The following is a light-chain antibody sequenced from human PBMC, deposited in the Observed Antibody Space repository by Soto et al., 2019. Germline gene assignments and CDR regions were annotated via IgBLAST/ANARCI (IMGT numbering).Light chain of an antibody. Sequence: QSVLTQPPSVSAAPGQTVTISCAGSSSNIGSNYVSWYQHLPGTAPKLLIFDNTNRPSDIPDRFSGFKSGTSATLDIAGLQTGDEADYYCGTWDTSLSAFYVFGTGTKLTVL. CDR1: SSNIGSNY. V-gene: IGLV1-51*01. CDR2: DNT. CDR3: GTWDTSLSAFYV. J-gene: IGLJ1*01.